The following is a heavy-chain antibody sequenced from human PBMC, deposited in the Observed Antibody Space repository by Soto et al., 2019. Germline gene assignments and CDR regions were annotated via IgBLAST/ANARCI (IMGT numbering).Heavy chain of an antibody. CDR2: IIPIIGII. J-gene: IGHJ5*02. D-gene: IGHD3-16*01. CDR1: GGTFSTYT. V-gene: IGHV1-69*08. Sequence: QVQLVQSGAEVKKPGSSVKVSCKASGGTFSTYTITWVRQAPGQGLEWMGSIIPIIGIINYAQKFQGRLTMSADKFAGTAYMELTGLTSVDTAVYYCARDTVSHYNDSHASSYPWGQGTLVTVSS. CDR3: ARDTVSHYNDSHASSYP.